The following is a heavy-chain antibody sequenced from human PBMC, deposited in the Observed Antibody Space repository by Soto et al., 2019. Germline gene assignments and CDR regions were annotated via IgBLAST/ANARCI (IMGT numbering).Heavy chain of an antibody. Sequence: SETLSLTCAVYGGSFSGYYWTWIRQPPGTGLEWIGEINHSGSTNYNPSLKSRVTISVDTSKNQFSLKLTSVTAADTAVYYCARGIVGAERSFDYWGQGALVTVSS. CDR2: INHSGST. D-gene: IGHD1-26*01. J-gene: IGHJ4*02. CDR1: GGSFSGYY. CDR3: ARGIVGAERSFDY. V-gene: IGHV4-34*01.